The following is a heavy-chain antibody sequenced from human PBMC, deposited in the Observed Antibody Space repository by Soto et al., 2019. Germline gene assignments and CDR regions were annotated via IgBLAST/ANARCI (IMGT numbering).Heavy chain of an antibody. CDR3: ARRGYTVTTINLVYFDY. Sequence: PSETLSLTCTVSGGSISSGGYYWSWIRQHPGKGLEWIGYIYYSGSTYYNPSLKSRVTISVDTSKNQFSLKLSSVTAADTAVYYCARRGYTVTTINLVYFDYWGQGTLVTVSS. D-gene: IGHD4-17*01. CDR2: IYYSGST. CDR1: GGSISSGGYY. V-gene: IGHV4-31*03. J-gene: IGHJ4*02.